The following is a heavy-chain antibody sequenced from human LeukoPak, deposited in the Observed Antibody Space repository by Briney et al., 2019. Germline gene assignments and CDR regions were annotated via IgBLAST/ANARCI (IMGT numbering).Heavy chain of an antibody. CDR2: ISGSGGST. D-gene: IGHD4-17*01. V-gene: IGHV3-23*01. Sequence: PGGSLRLSCAASGFTFSSYAMSWVRQAPGKGLEWVSAISGSGGSTYYADSVKSRFTISRDNSKNTLYLQMNSLRAEDTAVYYCAKDPLYGDYTGWFDPWGQGTLVTVSS. CDR1: GFTFSSYA. CDR3: AKDPLYGDYTGWFDP. J-gene: IGHJ5*02.